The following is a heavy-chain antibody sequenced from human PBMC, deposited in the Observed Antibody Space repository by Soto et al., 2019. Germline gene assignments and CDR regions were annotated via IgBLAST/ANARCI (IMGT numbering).Heavy chain of an antibody. J-gene: IGHJ4*02. Sequence: QVQLQESGPGLVKPSGTLSLTCAVSGGSISSSNWWSWVRQPPGKGLEWIGEIYHSGSTNYNPSHKSRVTISVDKSKNQFSLKLSSVTAADTAVYYCARSSPDYGGNPASDYWGQGTLVTVSS. CDR1: GGSISSSNW. CDR3: ARSSPDYGGNPASDY. D-gene: IGHD4-17*01. CDR2: IYHSGST. V-gene: IGHV4-4*02.